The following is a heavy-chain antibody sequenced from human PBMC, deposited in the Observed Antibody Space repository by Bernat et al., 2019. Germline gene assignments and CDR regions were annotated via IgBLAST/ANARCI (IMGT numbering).Heavy chain of an antibody. CDR2: ILYDGSNK. CDR1: GFSFSSYA. V-gene: IGHV3-30-3*01. J-gene: IGHJ4*02. Sequence: QVQLVESGGDMVQPGRSLRLSCAASGFSFSSYAMHWVRQAPGKGLEWVAVILYDGSNKYYADSVRGRFTISRDNSKSTLYLQMNSLRDEDTAVYYCASRDPIDYWGQGTLVTVSS. CDR3: ASRDPIDY.